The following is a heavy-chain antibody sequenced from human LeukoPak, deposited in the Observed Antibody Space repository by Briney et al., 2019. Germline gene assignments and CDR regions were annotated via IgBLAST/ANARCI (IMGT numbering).Heavy chain of an antibody. V-gene: IGHV3-48*01. D-gene: IGHD1-20*01. CDR2: ISSGSRTI. CDR1: GFTFSSYS. Sequence: PGGSLRRSCAASGFTFSSYSMNWLRQAPGKGLEWLSYISSGSRTIYYADSVKGRFTVSRGNAKSSLYLQLHSLRAEDTAVYYCARESISGHRDFDYWGRGALVTVSS. J-gene: IGHJ4*02. CDR3: ARESISGHRDFDY.